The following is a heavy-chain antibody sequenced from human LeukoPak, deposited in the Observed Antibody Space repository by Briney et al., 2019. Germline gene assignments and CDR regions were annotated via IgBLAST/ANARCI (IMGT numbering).Heavy chain of an antibody. D-gene: IGHD2-8*01. CDR3: ATCSPPSVDHFES. CDR1: GFTVSSTY. Sequence: PGGSLRLSCAASGFTVSSTYMNWARQAPGKGLEWVSVIYIGGYIYYADSVKGRFTISRDNSKNTLYLQMDSLRAEDTAIYYCATCSPPSVDHFESWVQGTLVTVSS. J-gene: IGHJ4*02. V-gene: IGHV3-53*01. CDR2: IYIGGYI.